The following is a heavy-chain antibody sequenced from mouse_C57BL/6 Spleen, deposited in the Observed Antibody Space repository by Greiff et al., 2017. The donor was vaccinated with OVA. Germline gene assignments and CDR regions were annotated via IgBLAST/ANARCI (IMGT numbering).Heavy chain of an antibody. CDR3: ARQGMEGTDY. D-gene: IGHD3-3*01. J-gene: IGHJ2*01. Sequence: EVMLVESGGDLVKPGGSLKLSCAASGFTFSSYGMSWVRQTPDKRLEWVATISSGGSYTYYPDSVKGRFTISRDNAKNTLYLQMSSLKSEDTAMYYCARQGMEGTDYWGQGTTLTVSS. CDR1: GFTFSSYG. V-gene: IGHV5-6*01. CDR2: ISSGGSYT.